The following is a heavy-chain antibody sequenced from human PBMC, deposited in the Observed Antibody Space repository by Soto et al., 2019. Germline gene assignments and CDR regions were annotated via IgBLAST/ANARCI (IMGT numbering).Heavy chain of an antibody. Sequence: PSETLSLTCAVYGGSFSGYYWSWIRQPPGKGLEWTGEINHSGSTNYNPSLKSRVTISVDTSKNQFSLKLSSVTAADTAVYYCAGRFYDFWSGYPNHYFDYWGQGTLVTVSS. CDR3: AGRFYDFWSGYPNHYFDY. J-gene: IGHJ4*02. V-gene: IGHV4-34*01. CDR1: GGSFSGYY. D-gene: IGHD3-3*01. CDR2: INHSGST.